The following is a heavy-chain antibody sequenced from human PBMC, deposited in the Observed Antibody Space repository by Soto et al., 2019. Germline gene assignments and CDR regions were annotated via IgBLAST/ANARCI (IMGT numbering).Heavy chain of an antibody. CDR1: GFNFRNYG. D-gene: IGHD3-10*01. V-gene: IGHV3-30*18. CDR3: AKDSHYISGSYGGFDP. Sequence: QVQLVESGGGVVQPGRSLRLSCAASGFNFRNYGMHWIRQTPGKGLEWVAVISYDGSNKYYTDSVQGRFTISRDKSKNTLYLQMNSLRAEDTAVYYCAKDSHYISGSYGGFDPWGQGTLVTVSS. CDR2: ISYDGSNK. J-gene: IGHJ5*02.